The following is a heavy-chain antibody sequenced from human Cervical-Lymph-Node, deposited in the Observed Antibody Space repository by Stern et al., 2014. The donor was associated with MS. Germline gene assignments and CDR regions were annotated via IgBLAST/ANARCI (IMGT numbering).Heavy chain of an antibody. CDR1: GYTLTSYY. V-gene: IGHV1-46*01. CDR2: INPSGGST. Sequence: VQLVESGAEVKRPGASVKVSCKAPGYTLTSYYMHWVRQAPGQGLEWMGIINPSGGSTSYAQKFQGRVTMTRDTSTSTVYMELSSLRSEDTAVYYCARDSSGSPFDYWGQGTLVTVSS. D-gene: IGHD6-19*01. CDR3: ARDSSGSPFDY. J-gene: IGHJ4*02.